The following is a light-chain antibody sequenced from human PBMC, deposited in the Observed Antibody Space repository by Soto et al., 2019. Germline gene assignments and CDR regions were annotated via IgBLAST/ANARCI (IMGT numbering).Light chain of an antibody. CDR3: QQYDSSRT. J-gene: IGKJ1*01. CDR2: DGS. CDR1: QSVDSK. Sequence: EIVLTQSPATLSFSPGERATLSCRASQSVDSKLAWYQQRPGQAPRLLIYDGSNRATGIPARFSGSGSGTDFTLTISRLEPEDFAVYYCQQYDSSRTFGQGTKV. V-gene: IGKV3-11*01.